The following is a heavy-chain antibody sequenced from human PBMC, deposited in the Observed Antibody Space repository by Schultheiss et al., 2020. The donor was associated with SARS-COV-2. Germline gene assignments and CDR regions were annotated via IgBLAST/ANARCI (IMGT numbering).Heavy chain of an antibody. Sequence: LRLSCTVSGGSISSGGYYWSWIRQHPGKGLEWIGYIYYSGSTYYNPSLKSRVTISVDTSKNQFSLKLSSVTAADTAVYYCARASIAAAGPSAFDIWGQGTMVTVSS. D-gene: IGHD6-13*01. J-gene: IGHJ3*02. CDR3: ARASIAAAGPSAFDI. CDR2: IYYSGST. V-gene: IGHV4-31*03. CDR1: GGSISSGGYY.